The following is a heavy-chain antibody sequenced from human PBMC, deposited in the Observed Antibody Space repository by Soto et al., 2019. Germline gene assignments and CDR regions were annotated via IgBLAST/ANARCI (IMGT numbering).Heavy chain of an antibody. CDR1: GFTFSSYS. CDR3: ASELGGYNYGSGSYYYYFGY. J-gene: IGHJ4*02. CDR2: ISSSSSTI. D-gene: IGHD3-10*01. V-gene: IGHV3-48*02. Sequence: GGSLRLSCAASGFTFSSYSMNWVRQAPGKGLEWVSYISSSSSTIYYEDSVKGRFTIARDNAKNTLYLQMNSLRDEDTDVYYCASELGGYNYGSGSYYYYFGYWGQGTLVPVSS.